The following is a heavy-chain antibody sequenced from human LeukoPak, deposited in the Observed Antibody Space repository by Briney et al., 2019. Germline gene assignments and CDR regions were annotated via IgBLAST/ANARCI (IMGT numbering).Heavy chain of an antibody. CDR2: IIPIFGTA. CDR1: GGTFSSYA. Sequence: ASVKVSCMASGGTFSSYAISWVRQAPGQGLEWMGGIIPIFGTANYAQKFQGRVTITTDESTSTAYMELSSLRSEDTAVYYCARSRSNDFWSGFFSFDTLDYWGQGTLVTVSS. D-gene: IGHD3-3*01. V-gene: IGHV1-69*05. J-gene: IGHJ4*02. CDR3: ARSRSNDFWSGFFSFDTLDY.